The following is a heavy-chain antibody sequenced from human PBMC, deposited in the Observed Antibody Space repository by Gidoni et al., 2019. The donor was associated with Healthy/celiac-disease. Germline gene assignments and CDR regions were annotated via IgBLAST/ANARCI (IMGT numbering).Heavy chain of an antibody. V-gene: IGHV4-39*01. CDR2: IYYSGST. CDR3: ARQNVGGVPAAIPVNAFDI. D-gene: IGHD2-2*02. Sequence: QLQLQESGPGLVKPSETLSLTCTVSGGSISSSRSYCGWIRQPPGKGLEWIGSIYYSGSTYYNPSLKSRVTISVDTSKNQFSLKLSSVTAADTAVYYCARQNVGGVPAAIPVNAFDIWGQGTMVTVSS. CDR1: GGSISSSRSY. J-gene: IGHJ3*02.